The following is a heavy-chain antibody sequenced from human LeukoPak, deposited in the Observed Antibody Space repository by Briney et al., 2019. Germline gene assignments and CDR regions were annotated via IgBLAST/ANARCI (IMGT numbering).Heavy chain of an antibody. CDR2: IYYSGST. V-gene: IGHV4-39*01. CDR3: ARLPYCSGTSYYRLDAFDI. Sequence: SETLSLTCIVSGGSISGSSYYWGWIRQPPGKGLEWIGSIYYSGSTYYTPSLGSRLTISVDTSKNQFSLKLTSVTAADTAVYYFARLPYCSGTSYYRLDAFDIWGQGTMVTVSS. CDR1: GGSISGSSYY. J-gene: IGHJ3*02. D-gene: IGHD2-2*02.